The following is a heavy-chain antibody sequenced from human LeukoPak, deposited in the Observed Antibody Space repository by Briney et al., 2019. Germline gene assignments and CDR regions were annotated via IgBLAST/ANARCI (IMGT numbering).Heavy chain of an antibody. D-gene: IGHD3-9*01. CDR3: ARAETGAGDYGSLFDP. Sequence: PSQTLSLTCTVSGGSISSGDYYWSWIRQPPGKGLEWIGYIYHSGSTYYNPSLKSRVTISVDRSKNQFSLKLSSVTAADTAVYYCARAETGAGDYGSLFDPWGQGTLVTVSS. V-gene: IGHV4-30-4*08. CDR1: GGSISSGDYY. CDR2: IYHSGST. J-gene: IGHJ5*02.